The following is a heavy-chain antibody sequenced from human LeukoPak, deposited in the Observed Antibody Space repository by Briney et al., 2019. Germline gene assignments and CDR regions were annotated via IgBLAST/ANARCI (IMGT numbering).Heavy chain of an antibody. Sequence: SETLSLTCTVSGGSISSSSYYWGWIRQPPGKGLEWIGYIYYSGSTNYNPSLKSRVTISVDTSKNQFSLKLSSVTAADTAVCYCASIKLYYYDPKMAFDIWGQGTMVTVSS. CDR1: GGSISSSSYY. J-gene: IGHJ3*02. CDR2: IYYSGST. D-gene: IGHD3-22*01. CDR3: ASIKLYYYDPKMAFDI. V-gene: IGHV4-61*05.